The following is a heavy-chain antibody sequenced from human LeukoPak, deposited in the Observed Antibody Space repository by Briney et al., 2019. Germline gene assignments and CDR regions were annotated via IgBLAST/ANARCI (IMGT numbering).Heavy chain of an antibody. V-gene: IGHV4-4*07. J-gene: IGHJ3*02. CDR1: GGSISNNY. CDR3: ARYCSGGSCDDGFDI. D-gene: IGHD2-15*01. Sequence: PSETLSLTCSVSGGSISNNYWSWIRQPAGKGLEWIGRIYTSGSANYNPSLKSRATMSVDTSKNQFSLKLTSVTAADTAIYYCARYCSGGSCDDGFDIWGQGTMVTVSS. CDR2: IYTSGSA.